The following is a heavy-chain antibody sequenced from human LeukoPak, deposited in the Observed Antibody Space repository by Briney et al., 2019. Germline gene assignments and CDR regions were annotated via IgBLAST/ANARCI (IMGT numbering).Heavy chain of an antibody. CDR3: AKQVVGYNEYYFDY. CDR2: SRWNSGSI. CDR1: GFTFDDYA. J-gene: IGHJ4*02. Sequence: GGSLRLSCAASGFTFDDYAMHWVRQAPGQGLEWVSGSRWNSGSIGYADSVKGRFTIPRDNAKNSLYLQMNSLRAEDTALYYCAKQVVGYNEYYFDYWGQGTLVTVSS. V-gene: IGHV3-9*01. D-gene: IGHD6-19*01.